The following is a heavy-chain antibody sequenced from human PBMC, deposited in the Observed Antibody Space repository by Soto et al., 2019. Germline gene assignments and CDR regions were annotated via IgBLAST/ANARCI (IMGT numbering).Heavy chain of an antibody. Sequence: PGESLKISCKSSGYSFTSNWIGWVRQMPGKGLEWMGIIYPGDSDTRYSPSFQGQVTISADKSISTAYLQWSSLKASDTAMYYCARGGPLGARREDWFDPWGQGTLVTVSS. CDR3: ARGGPLGARREDWFDP. D-gene: IGHD1-26*01. CDR1: GYSFTSNW. CDR2: IYPGDSDT. V-gene: IGHV5-51*01. J-gene: IGHJ5*02.